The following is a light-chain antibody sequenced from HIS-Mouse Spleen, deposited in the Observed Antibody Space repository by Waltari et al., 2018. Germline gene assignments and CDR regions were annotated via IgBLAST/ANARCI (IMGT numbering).Light chain of an antibody. V-gene: IGLV2-23*01. CDR1: RSGVGSYNI. Sequence: QSALTQPASVSGSPGQSITISCTGTRSGVGSYNIVPLYQQHPGKAPKLMIYEGSKRPSGVSNRFSGSKSGNTASLTISGLQAEDEADYYCCSYAGSSTYVVFGGGTKLTVL. J-gene: IGLJ2*01. CDR2: EGS. CDR3: CSYAGSSTYVV.